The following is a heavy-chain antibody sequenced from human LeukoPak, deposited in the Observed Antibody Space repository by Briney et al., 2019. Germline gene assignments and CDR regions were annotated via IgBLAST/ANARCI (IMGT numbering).Heavy chain of an antibody. CDR1: GYSFTVYW. D-gene: IGHD3-10*01. J-gene: IGHJ6*02. V-gene: IGHV5-51*01. CDR2: IYPADSDT. Sequence: GESLKIPWTGSGYSFTVYWIAWGRQMPGQGLEWMGIIYPADSDTRYSPSLEGPVTTSADKSSSTAYLQWGTLKASGTGMYYCAKGFSGTYYGMDVWGQGASVTVS. CDR3: AKGFSGTYYGMDV.